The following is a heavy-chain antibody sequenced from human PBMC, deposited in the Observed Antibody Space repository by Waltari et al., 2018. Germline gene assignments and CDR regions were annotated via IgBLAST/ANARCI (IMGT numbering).Heavy chain of an antibody. Sequence: EVQLVESGGGLVQPGGSLRLSCAASGFTFSSYWMSWVRQAPGKGLEWVANIKQDGSEKYYVDSVKGRCTISRDNAKNSLYLQMNSLRAEDTAVYYCARAPPPLHYGGWYFDLWGRGTLVTVSS. D-gene: IGHD3-16*01. CDR1: GFTFSSYW. CDR2: IKQDGSEK. J-gene: IGHJ2*01. CDR3: ARAPPPLHYGGWYFDL. V-gene: IGHV3-7*04.